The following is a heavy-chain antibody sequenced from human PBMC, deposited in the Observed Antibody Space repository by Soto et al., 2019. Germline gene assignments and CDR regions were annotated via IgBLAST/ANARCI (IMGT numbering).Heavy chain of an antibody. D-gene: IGHD5-12*01. CDR1: GFSVTGNH. J-gene: IGHJ4*02. CDR2: LYTGGTT. V-gene: IGHV3-53*01. Sequence: SLRLSCAASGFSVTGNHITWVRQAPGNGLEWVSSLYTGGTTYYADSVQGRFTISRDSSKNTLFLQMDRLRVEDSAVYYCARDLATVGKGFDSWGPGTLVTVSS. CDR3: ARDLATVGKGFDS.